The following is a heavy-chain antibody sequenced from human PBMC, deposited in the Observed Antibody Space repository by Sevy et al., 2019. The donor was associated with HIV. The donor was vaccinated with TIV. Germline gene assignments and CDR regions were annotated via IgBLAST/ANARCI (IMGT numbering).Heavy chain of an antibody. V-gene: IGHV4-59*01. CDR1: GGSINPYS. D-gene: IGHD3-10*01. J-gene: IGHJ3*01. Sequence: SETLSLTCTVSGGSINPYSCTWIRQPPGKGLEWIGYIDYSGSTNYNPSLKSRATISADTSKIQFSLKLRSVTAADTAVYYCARVGSRYYGSTGNAFDFWGQGTMVTVSS. CDR3: ARVGSRYYGSTGNAFDF. CDR2: IDYSGST.